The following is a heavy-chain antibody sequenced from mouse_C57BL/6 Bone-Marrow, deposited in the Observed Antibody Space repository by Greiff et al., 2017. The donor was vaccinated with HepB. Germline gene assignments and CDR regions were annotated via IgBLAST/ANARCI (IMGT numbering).Heavy chain of an antibody. J-gene: IGHJ3*01. CDR2: IYPRSGNT. Sequence: VKLMESGAELARPGASVKLSCKASGYTFTSYGISWVKQRTGQGLEWIGEIYPRSGNTYYNEKFKGKATLTADKSSSTAYMELRSLTSEDSAVYFCARILLRFAYWGQGTLVTVSA. CDR1: GYTFTSYG. V-gene: IGHV1-81*01. CDR3: ARILLRFAY. D-gene: IGHD2-10*01.